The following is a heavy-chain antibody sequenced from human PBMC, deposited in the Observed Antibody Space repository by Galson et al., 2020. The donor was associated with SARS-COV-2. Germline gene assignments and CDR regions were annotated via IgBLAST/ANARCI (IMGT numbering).Heavy chain of an antibody. CDR1: GFSLSTSGMC. CDR2: IDWDDDK. Sequence: ESGPTLVKPTQTLTLTCTFSGFSLSTSGMCVSWIRQPPGKALEWLARIDWDDDKYYSTSLKTRLTISKDTSKNQVVLTMTNMDPVDTATYYCARILAAAGLTHSGFYYGMDVWGQGTTVTVSS. J-gene: IGHJ6*02. V-gene: IGHV2-70*11. D-gene: IGHD6-13*01. CDR3: ARILAAAGLTHSGFYYGMDV.